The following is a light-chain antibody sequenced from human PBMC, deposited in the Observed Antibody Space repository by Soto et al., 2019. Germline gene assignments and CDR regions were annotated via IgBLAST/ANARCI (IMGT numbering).Light chain of an antibody. CDR1: SSDVGGYNY. J-gene: IGLJ1*01. Sequence: QSALTQPASVSGSPGQSITISCTGTSSDVGGYNYVSWYQQHPGKAPKLMIYDVSNRPSGVSNRFSGSKSGNTASLTFSGFQAEYEADYYCSSYTSSSTDVFGTGTKVTVL. CDR3: SSYTSSSTDV. CDR2: DVS. V-gene: IGLV2-14*01.